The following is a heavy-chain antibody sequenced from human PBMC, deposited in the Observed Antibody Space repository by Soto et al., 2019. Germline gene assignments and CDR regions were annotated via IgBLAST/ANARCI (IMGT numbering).Heavy chain of an antibody. J-gene: IGHJ4*02. CDR1: GASISSTSHY. CDR3: ARVGAAGYYYDSSAYS. D-gene: IGHD3-22*01. CDR2: IYYSGST. V-gene: IGHV4-31*03. Sequence: SETLSLTCSVSGASISSTSHYWNWIRQHPGKGLEWIGYIYYSGSTSYSPSLRSRVTISVDTSKNQFSLRLTSVTAADTAVYYCARVGAAGYYYDSSAYSWGQGTLVTVSS.